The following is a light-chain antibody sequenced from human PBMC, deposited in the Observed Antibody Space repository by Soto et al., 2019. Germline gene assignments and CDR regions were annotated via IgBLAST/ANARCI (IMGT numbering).Light chain of an antibody. Sequence: EIVLTQSPGTLSLSPGERATLSCRASQSVSSSYFAWYQQKPGQAPRLLIYGASSRATGIPDRFSGSGSGTDFTLTISRLEPEDFAVYYCQQYGSRWTFGQGTKVEIK. V-gene: IGKV3-20*01. J-gene: IGKJ1*01. CDR3: QQYGSRWT. CDR2: GAS. CDR1: QSVSSSY.